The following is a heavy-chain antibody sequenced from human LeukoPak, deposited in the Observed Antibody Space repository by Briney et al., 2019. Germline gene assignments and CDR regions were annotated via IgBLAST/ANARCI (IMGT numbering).Heavy chain of an antibody. Sequence: SETLSLTCTVSGGSISSYYWSWIRQPAGKGLEWIGRIYTSGSTNYNPSLKSRVTMSVDTSKNQFSLKLSSVTAADTAVYYCARENDSSWYYLGPWFDPWGQGTLVTVSS. D-gene: IGHD6-13*01. CDR3: ARENDSSWYYLGPWFDP. CDR1: GGSISSYY. CDR2: IYTSGST. V-gene: IGHV4-4*07. J-gene: IGHJ5*02.